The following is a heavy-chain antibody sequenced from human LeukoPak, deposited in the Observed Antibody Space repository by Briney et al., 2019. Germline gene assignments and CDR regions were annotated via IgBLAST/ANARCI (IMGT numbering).Heavy chain of an antibody. CDR3: ARAGYYDSSGFYSPDAFDI. V-gene: IGHV3-53*01. CDR2: VYSGGST. D-gene: IGHD3-22*01. Sequence: PGGSLRLSCAASGFTVSNDCMTWVRQAPGKGMEWVSFVYSGGSTYYEDSVKGRFTISRDSSKNTLFLQMNSLRVGDTAVYYCARAGYYDSSGFYSPDAFDIWGQGTVVTVSS. J-gene: IGHJ3*02. CDR1: GFTVSNDC.